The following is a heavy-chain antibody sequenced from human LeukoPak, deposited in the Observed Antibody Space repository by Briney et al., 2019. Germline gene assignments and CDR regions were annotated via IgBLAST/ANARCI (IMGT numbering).Heavy chain of an antibody. Sequence: GGSLRLSCAASGFIFGGYWMSWVRLGSGKGLEWVASIQPDGGVGRYVDSVKGRFTISRDNVKSSVSLQMNSLRAEDTAVYYCARLFGGVTTFDYWGQGALVTVSS. CDR3: ARLFGGVTTFDY. CDR1: GFIFGGYW. J-gene: IGHJ4*02. CDR2: IQPDGGVG. D-gene: IGHD3-10*01. V-gene: IGHV3-7*01.